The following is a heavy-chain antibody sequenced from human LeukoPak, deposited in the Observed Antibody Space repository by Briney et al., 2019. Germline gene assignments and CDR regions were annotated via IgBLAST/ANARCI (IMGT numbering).Heavy chain of an antibody. CDR1: GGSISSYY. D-gene: IGHD4-11*01. CDR3: ARGYRDFYYYLDV. V-gene: IGHV4-59*01. J-gene: IGHJ6*03. CDR2: VYYGGNT. Sequence: SETLSLTCTVSGGSISSYYWSWIRQPPGKGLEWIGHVYYGGNTKKNPSLKSRATISADTSMNQFSLNLSSATAADTAVYYCARGYRDFYYYLDVWGKGTTVTVSS.